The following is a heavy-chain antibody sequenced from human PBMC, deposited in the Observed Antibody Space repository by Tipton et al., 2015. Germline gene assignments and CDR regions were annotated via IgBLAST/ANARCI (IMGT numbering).Heavy chain of an antibody. D-gene: IGHD3-22*01. Sequence: SLRLSCAASGLSFSDAWMVWVRQAPGKGLEWVGRIRSNTGGGTTDYAAPVKGRFTISRDDSKNILYLQMNSLKTEDTAMYHCATDYYDSSGDPWGQGTLVTVSS. V-gene: IGHV3-15*07. CDR2: IRSNTGGGTT. J-gene: IGHJ5*02. CDR1: GLSFSDAW. CDR3: ATDYYDSSGDP.